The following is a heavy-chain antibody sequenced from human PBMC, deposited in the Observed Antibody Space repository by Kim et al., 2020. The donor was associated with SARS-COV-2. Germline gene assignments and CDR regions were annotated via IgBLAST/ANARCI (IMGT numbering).Heavy chain of an antibody. D-gene: IGHD3-22*01. CDR3: ARDRGSGYYDFDY. Sequence: NQTVTSRDTISVDTSKDQFALKLSCVTAADTAVYYCARDRGSGYYDFDYWGQGTLVTVSS. J-gene: IGHJ4*02. V-gene: IGHV4-39*06.